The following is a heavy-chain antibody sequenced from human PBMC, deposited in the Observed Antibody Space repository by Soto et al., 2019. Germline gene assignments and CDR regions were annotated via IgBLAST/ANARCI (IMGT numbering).Heavy chain of an antibody. CDR2: VYSGGST. V-gene: IGHV3-53*01. J-gene: IGHJ6*02. CDR3: ARIADSSSYYYYYGMDV. Sequence: GGSLRLSCAASGFTVSSNYMSWVRQAPGKGLEWASVVYSGGSTYYADSVKGRFTISRDNSKNTLYLQMNSLRAEDTAVYYCARIADSSSYYYYYGMDVWGQGTTVTVSS. D-gene: IGHD6-6*01. CDR1: GFTVSSNY.